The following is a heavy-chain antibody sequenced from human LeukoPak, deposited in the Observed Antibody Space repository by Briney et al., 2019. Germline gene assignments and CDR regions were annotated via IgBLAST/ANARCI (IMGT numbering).Heavy chain of an antibody. V-gene: IGHV1-46*01. CDR1: GYTFTRYY. CDR3: ARDFGEMPNY. Sequence: ASVKVSCKASGYTFTRYYMHWVRQAPGQGPEWMGIMDPSGGSTSYAQNFQGGITMTRDATTSTVYLELSSLRSEDTAVYYCARDFGEMPNYWGQGTPVTVSS. CDR2: MDPSGGST. J-gene: IGHJ4*02. D-gene: IGHD5-24*01.